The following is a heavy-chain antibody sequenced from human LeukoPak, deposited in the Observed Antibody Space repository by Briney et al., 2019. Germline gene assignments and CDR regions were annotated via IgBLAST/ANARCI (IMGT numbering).Heavy chain of an antibody. J-gene: IGHJ4*02. CDR2: IYQSGST. D-gene: IGHD6-13*01. V-gene: IGHV4-38-2*02. Sequence: PSETLSLTCIVSGYSISSGYYWGWIRQPPGKGLEWIGSIYQSGSTYYNPSLRSRVTISVDTSKNQFSLKLSSVTAADTAVYYCASPITVAGSPVDFDHWGQGTLVTVSS. CDR3: ASPITVAGSPVDFDH. CDR1: GYSISSGYY.